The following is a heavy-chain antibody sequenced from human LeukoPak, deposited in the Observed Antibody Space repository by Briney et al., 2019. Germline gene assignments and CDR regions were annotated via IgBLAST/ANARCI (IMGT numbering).Heavy chain of an antibody. CDR1: GGSFSGYY. J-gene: IGHJ4*02. V-gene: IGHV4-34*01. CDR2: IHHSGST. Sequence: KPSEILSLTCGVYGGSFSGYYWSWIRKPPGKGLEWIGQIHHSGSTSYNPSLRSRVTISVDTSKNQFSLKLTSVTAADTAVYYCARHGGYYFDYWGQGTLVTVSS. CDR3: ARHGGYYFDY. D-gene: IGHD3-16*01.